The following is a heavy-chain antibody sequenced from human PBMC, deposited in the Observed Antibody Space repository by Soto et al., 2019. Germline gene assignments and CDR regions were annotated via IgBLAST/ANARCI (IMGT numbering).Heavy chain of an antibody. CDR1: GFTVSSNY. J-gene: IGHJ6*03. V-gene: IGHV3-66*01. D-gene: IGHD3-3*01. CDR3: ARNYDFWSGFYYYMDV. Sequence: GGSLRLSCAASGFTVSSNYMSWVRQAPGKGLEWVSVIYSGGSTYYADSVKGRFTISRDNSKNTLYLQMNSLRAEDTAVYYCARNYDFWSGFYYYMDVWGKGTTVTV. CDR2: IYSGGST.